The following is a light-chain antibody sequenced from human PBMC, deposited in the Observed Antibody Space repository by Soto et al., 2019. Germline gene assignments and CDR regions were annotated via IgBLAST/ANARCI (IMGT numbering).Light chain of an antibody. J-gene: IGKJ1*01. CDR1: QSISSW. CDR2: DAS. Sequence: DIQMTQSPSTLSASVGYRVTITCRASQSISSWLAWYQQKPGKAPNLLIYDASSLESGVPSRFRGSGSGTEFTLTISSLQPDDFETYYCQQYNSYSLTFGQGNKVDIK. V-gene: IGKV1-5*01. CDR3: QQYNSYSLT.